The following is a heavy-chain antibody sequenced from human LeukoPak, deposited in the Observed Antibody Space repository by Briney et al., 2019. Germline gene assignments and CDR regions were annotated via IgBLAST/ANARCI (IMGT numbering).Heavy chain of an antibody. V-gene: IGHV4-59*08. J-gene: IGHJ4*02. CDR3: ARHRAARTHFDY. CDR2: IYYSGST. Sequence: PSETLSLTCTVSGGSISHYFWSWIRQPPGKALEWIGYIYYSGSTNYNPSLKSRVTISVDTSKNQFSLKLSSVTAADTAVYYCARHRAARTHFDYWGQGTLVTVSS. CDR1: GGSISHYF. D-gene: IGHD6-6*01.